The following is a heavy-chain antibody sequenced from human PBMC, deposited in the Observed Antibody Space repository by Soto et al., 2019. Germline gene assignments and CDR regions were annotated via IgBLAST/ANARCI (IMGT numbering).Heavy chain of an antibody. D-gene: IGHD3-16*01. V-gene: IGHV4-59*01. J-gene: IGHJ5*02. CDR3: TKFTRCYDGLCNWFDP. Sequence: KTSETLSLTCSVSGGSMRSFYWSWIRQPPGKGLDWIGFIDYTGNTNYNPSLKSRVTISVDTSKSQFSLNLTSVTAADTAVYYCTKFTRCYDGLCNWFDPWGQGTLVTVSS. CDR1: GGSMRSFY. CDR2: IDYTGNT.